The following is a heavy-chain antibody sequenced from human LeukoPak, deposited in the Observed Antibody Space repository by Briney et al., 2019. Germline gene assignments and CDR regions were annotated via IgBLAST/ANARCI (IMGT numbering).Heavy chain of an antibody. CDR1: GYTFTSYY. J-gene: IGHJ3*02. D-gene: IGHD4-23*01. Sequence: GASVKVSCKASGYTFTSYYMHWVRLAPGQELEWMGIINPSGGSTSYAQKFQGRVTMTRDTSTSTVYMELSSLRSEDTAVYYCARASYGGNSPMLFDIWGQGTMVTVSS. CDR3: ARASYGGNSPMLFDI. CDR2: INPSGGST. V-gene: IGHV1-46*01.